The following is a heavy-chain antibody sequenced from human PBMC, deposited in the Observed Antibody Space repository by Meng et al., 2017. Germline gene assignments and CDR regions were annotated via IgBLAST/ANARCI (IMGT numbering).Heavy chain of an antibody. D-gene: IGHD5-24*01. Sequence: SETLSLTCTVSGGSISSSSYYWGWIRQPPGKGLGWIGSIYYSGSTYYNPSLKSRVTISVDTSKNQFSLKLSSVTAADTAVYYCARDGKRDGYSFDYWGQGTLVTVSS. CDR2: IYYSGST. J-gene: IGHJ4*02. V-gene: IGHV4-39*07. CDR3: ARDGKRDGYSFDY. CDR1: GGSISSSSYY.